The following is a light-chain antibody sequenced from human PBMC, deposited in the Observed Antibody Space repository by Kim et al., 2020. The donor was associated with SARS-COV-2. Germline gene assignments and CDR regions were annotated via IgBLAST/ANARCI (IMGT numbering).Light chain of an antibody. CDR2: AAS. CDR1: QSINSW. Sequence: AAVGERATITCRASQSINSWLAWYQQKPGKAPKLLIYAASSLESGVPSRFSGSRSGTEFTLTITSLQPDDFATYYCQQYNYYPYTFGQGTKLEI. J-gene: IGKJ2*01. CDR3: QQYNYYPYT. V-gene: IGKV1-5*01.